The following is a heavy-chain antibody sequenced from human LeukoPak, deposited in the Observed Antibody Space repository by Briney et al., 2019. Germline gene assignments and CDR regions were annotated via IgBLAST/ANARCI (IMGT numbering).Heavy chain of an antibody. CDR3: AREEPMARRVFAFDI. CDR2: IIPILGIA. D-gene: IGHD6-6*01. V-gene: IGHV1-69*04. Sequence: SVKVSCKASGGTFSSYAISWVRQAHGQGLEWMGRIIPILGIANYAQKFQGRVTITADKSTSTAYMELSSLRSEDTAVYYCAREEPMARRVFAFDIWGQGTMVTVSS. J-gene: IGHJ3*02. CDR1: GGTFSSYA.